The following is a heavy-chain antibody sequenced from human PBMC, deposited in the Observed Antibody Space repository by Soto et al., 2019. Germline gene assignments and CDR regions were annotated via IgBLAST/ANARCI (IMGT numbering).Heavy chain of an antibody. J-gene: IGHJ4*02. D-gene: IGHD4-4*01. CDR3: ARRRNSNYGFDY. CDR1: GFSLSTRGVG. V-gene: IGHV2-5*02. CDR2: IYWDDDK. Sequence: SGPTLVNPPQTLTLTCACSGFSLSTRGVGVGWIRQSPGKALEWLTLIYWDDDKRYRPSLKNRLTITKDTSKNQVVFIMTNMDLVDTATYYCARRRNSNYGFDYWGQGTLVTVSS.